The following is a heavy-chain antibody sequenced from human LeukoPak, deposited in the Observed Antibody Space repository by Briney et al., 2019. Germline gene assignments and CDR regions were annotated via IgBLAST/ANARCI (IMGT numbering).Heavy chain of an antibody. CDR1: GNYW. V-gene: IGHV3-74*01. CDR2: INSDGSWT. CDR3: AKGGDCYDY. Sequence: GGSLRLSCAASGNYWMHWVRQAPGKGLVRVSHINSDGSWTSYADSVKGRFTISRDNSKNTLYLQMNSLRAEDTAVYYCAKGGDCYDYWGQGTLVTVSS. D-gene: IGHD1-26*01. J-gene: IGHJ4*02.